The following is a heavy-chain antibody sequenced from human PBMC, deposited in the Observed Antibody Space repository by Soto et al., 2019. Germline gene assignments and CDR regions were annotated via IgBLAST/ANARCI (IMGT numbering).Heavy chain of an antibody. V-gene: IGHV4-30-2*01. D-gene: IGHD1-26*01. CDR3: ARGGGSDSFDY. J-gene: IGHJ4*02. Sequence: PSETLSLTCTVSGASITSGGYSWSWIRQTPGKGLEWIGYINHLETTFYNPSFESRLTLSIDRAKNQFSLKLHSMSAADRAVYFCARGGGSDSFDYWGQGSLVTVSS. CDR2: INHLETT. CDR1: GASITSGGYS.